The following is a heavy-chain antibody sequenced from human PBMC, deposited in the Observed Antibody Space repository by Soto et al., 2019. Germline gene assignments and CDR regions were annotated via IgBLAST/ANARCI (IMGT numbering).Heavy chain of an antibody. CDR2: INWNGGST. Sequence: GGSLRLSCAASGFTFDDYGMSWVGQAPGKGLEWVSGINWNGGSTGYADSVKGRFTISRDNAKNSLYLQMNSLRAEDTALYYCARAKTLGATTPFDYWGQGTLVTVSS. J-gene: IGHJ4*01. CDR3: ARAKTLGATTPFDY. CDR1: GFTFDDYG. D-gene: IGHD1-26*01. V-gene: IGHV3-20*04.